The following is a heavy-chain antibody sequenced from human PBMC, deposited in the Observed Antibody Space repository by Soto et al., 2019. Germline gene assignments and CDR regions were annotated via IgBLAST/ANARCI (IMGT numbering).Heavy chain of an antibody. Sequence: QLQLQESGSGLVKPSQTLSLTCAVSGGSISSGGYSWSWIRQPPGKGLEWIGYIYHSGSTYYNPSPKSRVTISVDRSKNQFSLKLGSVTAADTAVYYCARSPDYGDYEGQFDYWGQGTLVTVSS. CDR3: ARSPDYGDYEGQFDY. CDR2: IYHSGST. D-gene: IGHD4-17*01. CDR1: GGSISSGGYS. J-gene: IGHJ4*02. V-gene: IGHV4-30-2*01.